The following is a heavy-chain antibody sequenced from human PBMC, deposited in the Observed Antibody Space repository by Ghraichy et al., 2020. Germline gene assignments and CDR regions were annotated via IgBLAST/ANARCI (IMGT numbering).Heavy chain of an antibody. Sequence: GESLNISCAASGFTFSSYGMHWVRQAPGKGLEWVAVIWYDGSNKYYADSVKGRFTISRDNSKNTLYLQMNSLRAEDTAVYYCARDSCLANGGGDCYPYYFDYWGQGTLVTVSS. D-gene: IGHD2-21*02. CDR1: GFTFSSYG. CDR3: ARDSCLANGGGDCYPYYFDY. CDR2: IWYDGSNK. J-gene: IGHJ4*02. V-gene: IGHV3-33*01.